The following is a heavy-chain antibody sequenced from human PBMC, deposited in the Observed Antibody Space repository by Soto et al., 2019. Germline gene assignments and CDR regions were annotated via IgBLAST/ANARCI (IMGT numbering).Heavy chain of an antibody. V-gene: IGHV3-30*18. CDR2: ISYDGSNK. Sequence: QVQLVESGGGVVRPGRSLRLSCATSGFRFSSYGMHWVRQAPGKGLEWVAVISYDGSNKYYADSVKGRFTISRDNSKNTLYLQMNSLRAEDTAVYYCAKDLVDDVNYGGNHFDYWGQGTLVTVSS. CDR3: AKDLVDDVNYGGNHFDY. CDR1: GFRFSSYG. D-gene: IGHD4-17*01. J-gene: IGHJ4*02.